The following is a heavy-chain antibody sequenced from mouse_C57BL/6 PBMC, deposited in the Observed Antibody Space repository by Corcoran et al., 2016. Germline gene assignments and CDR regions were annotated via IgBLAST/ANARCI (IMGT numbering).Heavy chain of an antibody. CDR2: INPNNGGT. D-gene: IGHD2-4*01. V-gene: IGHV1-26*01. J-gene: IGHJ3*01. CDR3: ARNDYDESY. CDR1: GYTFTDYY. Sequence: EVQLQQSGPELVKPGASVKISCKASGYTFTDYYMNWVKQSHGKSLEWIGDINPNNGGTSYNQKFTGKATLTVDKSSSTTYMELRSLISEDSAVYYCARNDYDESYWGQGTLVIVSA.